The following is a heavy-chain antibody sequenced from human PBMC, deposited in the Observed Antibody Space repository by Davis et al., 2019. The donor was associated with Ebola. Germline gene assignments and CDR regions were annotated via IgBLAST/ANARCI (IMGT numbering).Heavy chain of an antibody. CDR3: ARDPIQASRVYVSGDY. CDR1: GFIFSDYY. D-gene: IGHD5/OR15-5a*01. CDR2: ISNSGSAT. Sequence: PGGSLRLSCAASGFIFSDYYMSWIRHAPGKGLEWVSYISNSGSATHYSDSVKGRFTISRDNAKNSLDLQMNNLRAEDAAVYYCARDPIQASRVYVSGDYWGQGTLVTVSS. V-gene: IGHV3-11*04. J-gene: IGHJ4*02.